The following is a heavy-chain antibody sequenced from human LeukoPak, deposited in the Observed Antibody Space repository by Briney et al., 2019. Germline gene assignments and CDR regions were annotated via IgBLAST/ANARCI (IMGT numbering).Heavy chain of an antibody. V-gene: IGHV3-49*03. D-gene: IGHD1-1*01. CDR1: GFTFGDYA. CDR3: TRDRGAYNLYDY. J-gene: IGHJ4*02. Sequence: GGSMRLSCTASGFTFGDYAMCWIRKAPGKGLEWVGFIRSKAYGETADYAASVKGRFTISRDDSKAIAYLQMNSLKTEDTAVYHCTRDRGAYNLYDYWGQGTLVTVSS. CDR2: IRSKAYGETA.